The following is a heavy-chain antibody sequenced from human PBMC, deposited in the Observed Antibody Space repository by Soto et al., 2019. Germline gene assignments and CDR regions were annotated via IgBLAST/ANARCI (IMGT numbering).Heavy chain of an antibody. CDR3: ARVITPPGAPAWYYFDS. Sequence: PSETLSLTCTVSGASITGSFFWSWIRQPAGKGLEWIGRFSLSGTTNYNPSLRSRVTMSADVSKNQFSLRLTSVTAADTALYYCARVITPPGAPAWYYFDSWGQGTLVTVSS. V-gene: IGHV4-4*07. D-gene: IGHD2-21*01. CDR1: GASITGSFF. J-gene: IGHJ4*02. CDR2: FSLSGTT.